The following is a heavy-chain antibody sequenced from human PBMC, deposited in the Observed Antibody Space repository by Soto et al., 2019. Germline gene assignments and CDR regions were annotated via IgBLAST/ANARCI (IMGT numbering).Heavy chain of an antibody. J-gene: IGHJ4*02. V-gene: IGHV1-69*13. CDR2: IIPIFGTA. CDR3: ARDRRAGSYFDY. D-gene: IGHD1-26*01. Sequence: ASVKVSCKASGGTFSSYAISWVRQAPGQGLEWMGGIIPIFGTANYAQKFQGRVTITADESTSTAYMELSSLRSEDTAVYYCARDRRAGSYFDYWGQGTLVTVSS. CDR1: GGTFSSYA.